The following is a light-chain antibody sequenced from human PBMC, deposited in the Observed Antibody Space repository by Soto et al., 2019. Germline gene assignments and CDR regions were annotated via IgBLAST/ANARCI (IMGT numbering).Light chain of an antibody. Sequence: DIQMTQSPSSVSASVGDRVTITCRAIQDINNWLAWYQQKPGKAPKLLIYAASTLQSGVPSRFSGSGSGTDFTLTISSLQPEDFATYSCQQDNSFQLTFGGGTRVEIK. CDR2: AAS. J-gene: IGKJ4*01. CDR1: QDINNW. CDR3: QQDNSFQLT. V-gene: IGKV1-12*01.